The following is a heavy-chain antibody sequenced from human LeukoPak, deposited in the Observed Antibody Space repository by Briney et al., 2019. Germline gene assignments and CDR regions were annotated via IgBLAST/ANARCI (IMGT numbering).Heavy chain of an antibody. D-gene: IGHD3-22*01. Sequence: ASVKVSCKAYGYTFTHYYIHWVRQAPAQGLEWMGWISAFNGYTKYAQKFQGRVTMTTDTSTSTAYMELRSLRSDDTAVYYWARDRSPRQYYDTSDYHGAAAYWGQGTVVTVSS. J-gene: IGHJ4*02. CDR2: ISAFNGYT. CDR3: ARDRSPRQYYDTSDYHGAAAY. V-gene: IGHV1-18*04. CDR1: GYTFTHYY.